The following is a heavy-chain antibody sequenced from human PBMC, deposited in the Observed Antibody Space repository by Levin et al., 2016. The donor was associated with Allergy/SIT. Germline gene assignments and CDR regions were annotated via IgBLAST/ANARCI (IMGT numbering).Heavy chain of an antibody. J-gene: IGHJ6*02. CDR2: INHSGST. CDR3: ARARRTRMSNQKTNTLNKYGMDV. Sequence: SETLSLTCAVYGGSLSGYYWSWIRQTPGKGLEWIGEINHSGSTNYNPSLKSRVTISVDTSKNQFSLKLSSVTAADTAVYYCARARRTRMSNQKTNTLNKYGMDVWGQGTTVTVSS. CDR1: GGSLSGYY. V-gene: IGHV4-34*01. D-gene: IGHD1-14*01.